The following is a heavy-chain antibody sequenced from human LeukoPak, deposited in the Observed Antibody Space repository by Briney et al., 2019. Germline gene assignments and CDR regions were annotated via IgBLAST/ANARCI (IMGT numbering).Heavy chain of an antibody. J-gene: IGHJ4*02. D-gene: IGHD6-13*01. V-gene: IGHV4-59*01. CDR1: GGSINNYY. Sequence: PSETLSLTWTVSGGSINNYYWTWIRQPPAKGLEWIGYIYYTGSTNYNPSLKSRVTISLDTSKNQFSLRLSSVTAADTAMYFCARGAWYAGYWGQGTLVTVSS. CDR3: ARGAWYAGY. CDR2: IYYTGST.